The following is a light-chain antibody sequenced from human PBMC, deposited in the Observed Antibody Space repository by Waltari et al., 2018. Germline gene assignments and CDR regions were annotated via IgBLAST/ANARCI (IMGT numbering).Light chain of an antibody. J-gene: IGKJ3*01. CDR3: QQSYSTPFT. CDR2: AAS. CDR1: QSISTY. Sequence: DIQMTQSPSSLPASVGDRVTITCRASQSISTYVKWYQQKPGKVPKVLIYAASSLHSGGPSRFSGSGSGTDFTLTSSRLRPEDFATYYCQQSYSTPFTFGPGTKVDIK. V-gene: IGKV1-39*01.